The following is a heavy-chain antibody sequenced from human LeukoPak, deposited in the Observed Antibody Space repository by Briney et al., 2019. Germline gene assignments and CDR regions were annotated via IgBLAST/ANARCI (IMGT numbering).Heavy chain of an antibody. Sequence: ASVKVSCKPSGYTFTSYYMHWVRQAPGQGLEWMGIINPSGGSTSYAQKFQGRVTMTRDTSTSTVYMELSSLRSEDTAVYYCARDLGTGTGDYWGQGTLVTVSS. CDR3: ARDLGTGTGDY. V-gene: IGHV1-46*03. D-gene: IGHD1-1*01. CDR1: GYTFTSYY. CDR2: INPSGGST. J-gene: IGHJ4*02.